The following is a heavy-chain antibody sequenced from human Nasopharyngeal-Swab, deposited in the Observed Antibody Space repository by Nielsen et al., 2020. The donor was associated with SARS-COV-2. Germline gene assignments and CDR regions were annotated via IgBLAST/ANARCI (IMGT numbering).Heavy chain of an antibody. CDR2: ISTTSSSI. V-gene: IGHV3-48*01. CDR1: GFNFKTYN. CDR3: AKVAGAMPENDH. Sequence: GESLKISCAASGFNFKTYNMNWVRQALGKGLEWVAYISTTSSSIYYADSVRGRFTISRDNAKNLLYLEMNSLRVEDTAVYFCAKVAGAMPENDHWGQGTLVTVSS. D-gene: IGHD2-2*01. J-gene: IGHJ4*02.